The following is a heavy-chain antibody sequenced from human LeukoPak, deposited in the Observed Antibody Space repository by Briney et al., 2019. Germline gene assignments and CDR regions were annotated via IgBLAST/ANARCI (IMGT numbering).Heavy chain of an antibody. CDR1: GFTVSSYY. CDR2: SPSGADT. CDR3: ARRAYNWGAFDI. V-gene: IGHV3-53*01. Sequence: PGGSLRLSCAASGFTVSSYYMSWVRQAPGKGLEWVSTLSPSGADTYYADSVKGRFTISRDISKNTLYLQMNSLRAEDTAVYYCARRAYNWGAFDIWGQGTMVTVSS. D-gene: IGHD5-24*01. J-gene: IGHJ3*02.